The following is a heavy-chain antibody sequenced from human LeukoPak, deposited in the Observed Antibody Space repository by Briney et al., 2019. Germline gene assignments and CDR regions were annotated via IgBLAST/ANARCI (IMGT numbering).Heavy chain of an antibody. CDR2: ISYDGSNK. V-gene: IGHV3-30*01. CDR1: GFTFSSYA. Sequence: GRSLRLSCAASGFTFSSYAMHWVRQVPGKGLEGVAVISYDGSNKYYADSVKGRFTISRDNSKNTLYLQMNSLRAEDTAVYYCARVGQYGSGSYYPPSYWGQGTLVTISS. CDR3: ARVGQYGSGSYYPPSY. J-gene: IGHJ4*02. D-gene: IGHD3-10*01.